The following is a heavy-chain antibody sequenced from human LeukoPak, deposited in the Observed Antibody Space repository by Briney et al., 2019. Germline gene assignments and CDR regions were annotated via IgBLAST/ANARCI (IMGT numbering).Heavy chain of an antibody. CDR2: INPNSGGT. J-gene: IGHJ4*02. V-gene: IGHV1-2*02. CDR1: GYTFTGYY. CDR3: ASVVVVAATQNYFDY. Sequence: ASVKVSCKASGYTFTGYYMHWVRQAPGQGLEWMGWINPNSGGTNYAQKFQGRVTMTRDTSISTAYMELSRLRSDDTAVYYCASVVVVAATQNYFDYWGQGTLVTVSS. D-gene: IGHD2-15*01.